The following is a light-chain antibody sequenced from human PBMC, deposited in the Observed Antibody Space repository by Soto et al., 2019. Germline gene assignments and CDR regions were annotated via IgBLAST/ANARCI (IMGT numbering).Light chain of an antibody. Sequence: EIVMTQSPATLSVSPGERATLSCRASQSVSSNLAWYQQKPGQAPRLLIYGASTRATGFPARFSGSGSGTELILTIRSLQSEDFAVYYCQQYSHWPTFGQGTKVEIK. J-gene: IGKJ1*01. CDR3: QQYSHWPT. CDR1: QSVSSN. V-gene: IGKV3-15*01. CDR2: GAS.